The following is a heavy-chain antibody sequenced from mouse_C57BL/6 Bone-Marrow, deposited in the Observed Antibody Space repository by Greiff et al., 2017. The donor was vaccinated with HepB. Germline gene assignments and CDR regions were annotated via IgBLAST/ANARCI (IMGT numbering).Heavy chain of an antibody. CDR3: ARVVYYFDY. D-gene: IGHD1-1*02. CDR2: IYPRSGNT. J-gene: IGHJ2*01. V-gene: IGHV1-81*01. CDR1: GYTFTSYD. Sequence: VKVVESGAELARPGASVKLSCKASGYTFTSYDISWVKQRTGQGLEWIGEIYPRSGNTYYNEKFKGKATLTADKSSSTAYMELRSLTSEDSAVYFCARVVYYFDYWGQGTTLTVSS.